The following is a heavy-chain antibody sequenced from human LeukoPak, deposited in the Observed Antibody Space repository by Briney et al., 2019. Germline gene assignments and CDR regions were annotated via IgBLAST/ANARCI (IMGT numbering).Heavy chain of an antibody. Sequence: ASVKVSCKTSGGTFSSYAISWVRQAPGQGLEWMGRIIPIFAIANYAQKFQGRITITADKSTGTAYMGLTSLRSEDTAVYYCARVGSDYVWGSYHYWGQGTLVTVSS. J-gene: IGHJ4*02. D-gene: IGHD3-16*02. CDR3: ARVGSDYVWGSYHY. CDR1: GGTFSSYA. CDR2: IIPIFAIA. V-gene: IGHV1-69*04.